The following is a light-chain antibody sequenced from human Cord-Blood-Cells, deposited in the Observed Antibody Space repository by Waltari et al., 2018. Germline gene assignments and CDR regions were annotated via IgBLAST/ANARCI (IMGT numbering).Light chain of an antibody. Sequence: QSALTQPPSASGSPGQSVTISRTGTSSDAGGYNYVSWYQQHPGKATKLMIYEVSKRPSGVPDRFSGSKSGNTASLTVSGLQAEDEADYYCSSYAGSNDWGVFGGGTKLTVL. J-gene: IGLJ2*01. CDR2: EVS. CDR1: SSDAGGYNY. V-gene: IGLV2-8*01. CDR3: SSYAGSNDWGV.